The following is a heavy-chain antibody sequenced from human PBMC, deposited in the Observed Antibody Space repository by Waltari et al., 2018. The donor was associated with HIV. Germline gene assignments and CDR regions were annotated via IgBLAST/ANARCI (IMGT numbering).Heavy chain of an antibody. CDR2: IYHSGST. CDR1: GSSIRSGSS. CDR3: ARDKQQQLEGDAFDI. V-gene: IGHV4-38-2*02. J-gene: IGHJ3*02. Sequence: QVQLQESGPGLVKPSETLSLTCTVSGSSIRSGSSWGWIRHPPGKGLEWIGSIYHSGSTYYNPSLKSRVTISVDTSKNQFSLKLSSVTAADTAVYYCARDKQQQLEGDAFDIWGQGTMVTVSS. D-gene: IGHD6-13*01.